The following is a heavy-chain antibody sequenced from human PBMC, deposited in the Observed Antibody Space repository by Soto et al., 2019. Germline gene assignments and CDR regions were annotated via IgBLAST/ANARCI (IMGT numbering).Heavy chain of an antibody. D-gene: IGHD3-9*01. CDR2: ISGSGGST. Sequence: GRSLRLSCAASGFPFSSYAMSWVRQAPGKGLEWVSAISGSGGSTYYASYVKGRFTITRDNSKNTLYLQKNSLRAEDTAVYYCAKVSYYDILTCDSQAGGYFDYWGQGTLVTVSS. J-gene: IGHJ4*02. CDR1: GFPFSSYA. CDR3: AKVSYYDILTCDSQAGGYFDY. V-gene: IGHV3-23*01.